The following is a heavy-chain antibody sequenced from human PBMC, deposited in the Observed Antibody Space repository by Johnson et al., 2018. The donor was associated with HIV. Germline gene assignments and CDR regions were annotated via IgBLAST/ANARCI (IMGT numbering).Heavy chain of an antibody. V-gene: IGHV3-66*01. J-gene: IGHJ3*02. D-gene: IGHD6-6*01. Sequence: MMLVESGGGLVQPGGSLRLSCAASGFTVSSNYMSWVRQAPGKGLEWVSVFYSGGFTYYADSVKGRFTISRDNSKNTLYLQMNSLRAEDTAVYYCARAGSSSDDAFDIWGQGTMVTVSS. CDR1: GFTVSSNY. CDR2: FYSGGFT. CDR3: ARAGSSSDDAFDI.